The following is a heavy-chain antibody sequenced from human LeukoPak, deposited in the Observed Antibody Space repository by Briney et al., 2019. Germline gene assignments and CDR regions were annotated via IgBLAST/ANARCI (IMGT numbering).Heavy chain of an antibody. D-gene: IGHD6-25*01. J-gene: IGHJ6*02. CDR1: GFTFSRHW. CDR3: ARRPTASAERGMDV. Sequence: GGSLRLSCTASGFTFSRHWMHWVRQAPEKGLEWVSRISNDGKNIAYADSVKDRFTLSRDNAKNTLYLEINSLGTEDTAVYYCARRPTASAERGMDVWGHGTTAIVSS. V-gene: IGHV3-74*01. CDR2: ISNDGKNI.